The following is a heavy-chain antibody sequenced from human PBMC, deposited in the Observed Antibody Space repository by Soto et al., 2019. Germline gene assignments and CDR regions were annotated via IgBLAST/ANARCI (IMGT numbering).Heavy chain of an antibody. J-gene: IGHJ6*02. CDR1: GGTFSSYA. D-gene: IGHD3-3*01. CDR3: ARGLRVVTIGYYYYGMDV. V-gene: IGHV1-69*13. CDR2: IIPIFGTA. Sequence: GDSVKVSCKASGGTFSSYAISWVRQAPGQGLEWMGGIIPIFGTANYAQKFQGRVTITADESTSTAYMELSSLRSEDTAVYYCARGLRVVTIGYYYYGMDVWGQGTTVTVSS.